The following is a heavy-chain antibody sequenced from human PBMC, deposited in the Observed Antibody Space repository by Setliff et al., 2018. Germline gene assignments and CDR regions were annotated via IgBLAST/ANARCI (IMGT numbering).Heavy chain of an antibody. CDR3: ARFVVVPAEHFDY. CDR1: GFTFSDSY. D-gene: IGHD2-2*01. J-gene: IGHJ4*02. Sequence: GESLRLSCAASGFTFSDSYMSWIRQAPGKGLEWVSYISSSASTIYYADSVKGRFTISRDNAKNSLYLQMNSLRAEDTAVYYCARFVVVPAEHFDYWGQGTLVTVS. V-gene: IGHV3-11*04. CDR2: ISSSASTI.